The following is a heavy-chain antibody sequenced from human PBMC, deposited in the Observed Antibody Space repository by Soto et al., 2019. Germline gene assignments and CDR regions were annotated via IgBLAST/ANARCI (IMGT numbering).Heavy chain of an antibody. CDR1: RFNFSSYA. Sequence: EVQLLESGGGVVQPGGSLRLSCAASRFNFSSYAMNWVRHAPGKGLEWVSVISGSGGSTYYVASVQGRFTISIDTSKNTMYLQMKSLGAEDTTGDYCAKRTSGSYFDYRGQGTLVTVTP. CDR3: AKRTSGSYFDY. CDR2: ISGSGGST. J-gene: IGHJ4*02. V-gene: IGHV3-23*01.